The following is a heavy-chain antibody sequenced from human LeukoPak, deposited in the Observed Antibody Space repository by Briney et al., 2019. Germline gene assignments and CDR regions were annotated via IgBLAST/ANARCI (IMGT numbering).Heavy chain of an antibody. CDR3: ATGDIRWFGEFPQTNPFDY. J-gene: IGHJ4*02. Sequence: ASVKVSCKVSGYTLTELFMHWVRQAPGKGLEWMGGFDPEDGETIYAQKFQGRVTMTEDTSTDTAYMELSSLRSEDTAVYYCATGDIRWFGEFPQTNPFDYWGQGTLVTVSS. V-gene: IGHV1-24*01. D-gene: IGHD3-10*01. CDR2: FDPEDGET. CDR1: GYTLTELF.